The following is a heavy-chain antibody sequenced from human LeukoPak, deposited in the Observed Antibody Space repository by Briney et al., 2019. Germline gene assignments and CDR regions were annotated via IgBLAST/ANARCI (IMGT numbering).Heavy chain of an antibody. V-gene: IGHV4-38-2*01. CDR2: IYHSGST. J-gene: IGHJ3*02. CDR1: GYSISSGYY. CDR3: ARYCNSTSCSDAFDI. D-gene: IGHD2-2*01. Sequence: PSETLSLTCAVSGYSISSGYYWGWIRQPPGKGLEWIGSIYHSGSTYYNPSLKSRVTISVDTSKNQFSLKLSSVTAADTAVYYCARYCNSTSCSDAFDIWGQGTMVTVSS.